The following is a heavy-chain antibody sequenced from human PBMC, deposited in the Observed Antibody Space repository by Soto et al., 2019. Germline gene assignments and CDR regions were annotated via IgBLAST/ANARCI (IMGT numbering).Heavy chain of an antibody. J-gene: IGHJ6*02. Sequence: SETLSLTCAVYGGSFSGYYWNWIRQPPGKGLEWIGEINHSGSTNYSPSFQGHVTISADKSISTAYLQWSSLKASDTAMYYCASPESGYYYGMDVWGQGTTVTVSS. CDR2: INHSGST. CDR1: GGSFSGYY. D-gene: IGHD7-27*01. CDR3: ASPESGYYYGMDV. V-gene: IGHV4-34*01.